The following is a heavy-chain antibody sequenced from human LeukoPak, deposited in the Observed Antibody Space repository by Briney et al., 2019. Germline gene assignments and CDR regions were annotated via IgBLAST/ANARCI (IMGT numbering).Heavy chain of an antibody. CDR2: ISPSSSYK. CDR3: RCYDSSGYLTD. V-gene: IGHV3-21*01. Sequence: NPGESLRLSCAASGSSFSSYSMNWVRQAPGKGLEWVSSISPSSSYKYYAESVKGRFTVSRDNAKNSLYLQMNSLRAEDTAVYYRRCYDSSGYLTDWGQGTLVTVSS. D-gene: IGHD3-22*01. J-gene: IGHJ4*02. CDR1: GSSFSSYS.